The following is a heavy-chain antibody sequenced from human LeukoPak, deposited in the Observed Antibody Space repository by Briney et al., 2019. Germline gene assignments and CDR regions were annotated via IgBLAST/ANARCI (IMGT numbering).Heavy chain of an antibody. V-gene: IGHV4-59*11. CDR3: VGDYYDSRGEAFDI. D-gene: IGHD3-22*01. Sequence: SETLSLTCTVSGGSIGSHYWSWIRQPPGEGLEWIGDIYYSGTTSYNPSLKSRVTISVDTSNNLFSLKSSAVTAAAAAVYYCVGDYYDSRGEAFDIWGLGTMVTVSS. J-gene: IGHJ3*02. CDR1: GGSIGSHY. CDR2: IYYSGTT.